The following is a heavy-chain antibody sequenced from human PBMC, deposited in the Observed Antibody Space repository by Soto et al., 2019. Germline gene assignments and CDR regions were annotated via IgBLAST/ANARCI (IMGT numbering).Heavy chain of an antibody. D-gene: IGHD3-9*01. V-gene: IGHV1-18*01. Sequence: ASVKVSCKASGYTFTSYGISWVRQAPGQGLEWMGWISAYNGNTNYAQKLQGRVTMTTDTSTSTAYMELRSLRSDDTAVYYCATYSIFLTDYYNPYYYYMDVWDKGTTVTVSS. J-gene: IGHJ6*03. CDR3: ATYSIFLTDYYNPYYYYMDV. CDR2: ISAYNGNT. CDR1: GYTFTSYG.